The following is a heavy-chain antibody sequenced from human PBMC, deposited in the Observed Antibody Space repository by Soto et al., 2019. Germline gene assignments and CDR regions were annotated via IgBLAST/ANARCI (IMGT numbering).Heavy chain of an antibody. CDR2: INPNSGGT. CDR1: GYTFTGYY. D-gene: IGHD1-1*01. CDR3: ARILDAWDGFDY. J-gene: IGHJ4*02. V-gene: IGHV1-2*02. Sequence: ASVKVSCKASGYTFTGYYMHWVQQAPGQGLEWMGWINPNSGGTNYAQKFQGRVTMTRDTSISTAYMELSRLRSDDTAVYYCARILDAWDGFDYWGQGTLVTVSS.